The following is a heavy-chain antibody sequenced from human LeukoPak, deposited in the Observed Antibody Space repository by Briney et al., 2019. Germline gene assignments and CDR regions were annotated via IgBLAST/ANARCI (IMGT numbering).Heavy chain of an antibody. V-gene: IGHV1-69*05. J-gene: IGHJ4*02. CDR2: IIPIFGTA. CDR1: RGTFSSYA. D-gene: IGHD6-13*01. Sequence: SVKVSCKASRGTFSSYAISWVRQAPGQGLEWMGGIIPIFGTADYAQKFQGRVTITTDESTSTAYMELSSLRSEDTAVYYCARDSYSSSWSPLDYWGQGTLVTVSS. CDR3: ARDSYSSSWSPLDY.